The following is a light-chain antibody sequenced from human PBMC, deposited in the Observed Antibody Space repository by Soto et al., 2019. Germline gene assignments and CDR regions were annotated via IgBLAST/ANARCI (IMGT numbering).Light chain of an antibody. CDR1: SSNIGAGYD. J-gene: IGLJ2*01. V-gene: IGLV1-40*01. CDR2: ADN. Sequence: QSVLTQPPSVSGAPGQKITMSCTGSSSNIGAGYDVHWYQPVPGAAPRLLIYADNNRPSGVPDRFSASKSGTSASLAITGLQGEDEANYYCQSYDTSLSGVIFGAGTKLTVL. CDR3: QSYDTSLSGVI.